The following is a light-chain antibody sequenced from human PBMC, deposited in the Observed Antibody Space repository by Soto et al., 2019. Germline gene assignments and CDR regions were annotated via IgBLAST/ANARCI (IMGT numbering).Light chain of an antibody. Sequence: VMTQSPATLSVSPGEGVTFSCRASQSVTTNLAWYQHKPGQAPRLLISGASTGATGIPARFRASGSGTEFTLTINSLQSEHLAVYYCQQYDYWLVTFGGGTKVDIK. CDR1: QSVTTN. CDR3: QQYDYWLVT. J-gene: IGKJ4*01. CDR2: GAS. V-gene: IGKV3-15*01.